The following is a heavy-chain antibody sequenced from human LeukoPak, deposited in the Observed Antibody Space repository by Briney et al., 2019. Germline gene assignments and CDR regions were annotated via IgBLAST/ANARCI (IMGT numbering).Heavy chain of an antibody. J-gene: IGHJ4*02. CDR3: ATLVPRQAGHY. V-gene: IGHV1-2*02. CDR1: GGTFSSYA. Sequence: ASVKVSRKASGGTFSSYAISWVRQAPGQGLEWMGWINPNSGGTNYAQKFQGRVTMTRDTSISTAYMELSRLRSDDTAVYYCATLVPRQAGHYWGQGTLVTVSS. D-gene: IGHD2-2*01. CDR2: INPNSGGT.